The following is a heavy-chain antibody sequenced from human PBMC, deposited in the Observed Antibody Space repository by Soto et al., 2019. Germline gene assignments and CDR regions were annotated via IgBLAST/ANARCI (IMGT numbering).Heavy chain of an antibody. D-gene: IGHD4-17*01. CDR3: AKTPPRTMATAYYFEY. CDR1: GDTFSSYA. Sequence: QVQLVQSGAEVQKAGSSVKVSCKASGDTFSSYAISWVRQAPGQGLEWLGGIIPIYATANYAQKFQGRVTITADESTNTVYMELSSLTSEDTAVYYCAKTPPRTMATAYYFEYWGQGTLVTVSS. V-gene: IGHV1-69*12. J-gene: IGHJ4*02. CDR2: IIPIYATA.